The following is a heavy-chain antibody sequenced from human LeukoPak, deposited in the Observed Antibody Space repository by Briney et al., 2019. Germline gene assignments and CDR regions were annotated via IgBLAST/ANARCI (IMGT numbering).Heavy chain of an antibody. V-gene: IGHV1-18*01. J-gene: IGHJ6*03. CDR3: ARIPGRLRADYYYYYMDV. D-gene: IGHD5-12*01. CDR1: GYTFTSYG. CDR2: ISAYNGNT. Sequence: GASVKVSCKASGYTFTSYGISWVRQAPGQGLAWMGWISAYNGNTNYAQKLQGRVTMTTDTSTSTAYMELRSLRSDDTAVYYCARIPGRLRADYYYYYMDVWGKGTTVTVSS.